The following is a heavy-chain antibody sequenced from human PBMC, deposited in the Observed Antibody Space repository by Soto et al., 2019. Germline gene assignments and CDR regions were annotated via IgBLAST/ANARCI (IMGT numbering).Heavy chain of an antibody. CDR2: IYSGGST. CDR3: AARYCSGGSCSPVSMTYYYYGMDV. J-gene: IGHJ6*02. D-gene: IGHD2-15*01. Sequence: GGSLRLSCAASGFTVSSNYMSWVRQAPGKGLEWVSVIYSGGSTYYADSVKGRFTISRDNSKNTLYLQMNSLRAGDTAVYYCAARYCSGGSCSPVSMTYYYYGMDVWGQGT. CDR1: GFTVSSNY. V-gene: IGHV3-66*01.